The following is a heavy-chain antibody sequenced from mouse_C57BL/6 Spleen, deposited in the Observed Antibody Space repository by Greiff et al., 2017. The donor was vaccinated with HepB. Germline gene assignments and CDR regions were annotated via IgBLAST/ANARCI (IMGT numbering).Heavy chain of an antibody. J-gene: IGHJ2*01. CDR3: ARSGDYYGEDY. Sequence: QVQLQQPGAELVMPGASVKLSCKASGYTFTSYWMHWVKQRPGQGLEWIGEIDPSDSYTNYNQKFKGKSTLTVDKSSSTAYMQLSSLTSEDSAVYYCARSGDYYGEDYWGQGTTLTVSS. CDR1: GYTFTSYW. V-gene: IGHV1-69*01. CDR2: IDPSDSYT. D-gene: IGHD1-2*01.